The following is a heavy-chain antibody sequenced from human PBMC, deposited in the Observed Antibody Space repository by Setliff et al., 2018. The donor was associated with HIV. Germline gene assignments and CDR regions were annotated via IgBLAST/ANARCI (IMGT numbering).Heavy chain of an antibody. J-gene: IGHJ4*02. Sequence: PGGSLRLSCAASGFTFSNYAMSWVRQAPGEGLEWVSAILSTGERKFYADSVKGRFTIARDNSKNTVYLQMNSLRAEDTAEYYCAKELAASGLGYFDSWGRGILVTVSS. V-gene: IGHV3-23*01. CDR3: AKELAASGLGYFDS. CDR1: GFTFSNYA. CDR2: ILSTGERK. D-gene: IGHD3-22*01.